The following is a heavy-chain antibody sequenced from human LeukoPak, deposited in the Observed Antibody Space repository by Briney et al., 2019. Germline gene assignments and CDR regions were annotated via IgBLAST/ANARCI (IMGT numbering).Heavy chain of an antibody. Sequence: PGGSLRLSCAASGFTFSSFAMSWVRQAPGKGLEWVSAISNSGRSTYYTDSVEGRFTISRDNSKNTLYLQMNRLRVEDTAVYYCTKDLSKTVPAIAYWGQGTLVTVPS. D-gene: IGHD2-21*02. CDR3: TKDLSKTVPAIAY. CDR2: ISNSGRST. J-gene: IGHJ4*02. CDR1: GFTFSSFA. V-gene: IGHV3-23*01.